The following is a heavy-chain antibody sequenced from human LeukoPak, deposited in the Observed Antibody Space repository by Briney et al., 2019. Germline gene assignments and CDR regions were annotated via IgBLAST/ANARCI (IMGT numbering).Heavy chain of an antibody. CDR1: GGSFSGYY. CDR2: INHSGST. CDR3: ARLIADPYGSVDY. J-gene: IGHJ4*02. D-gene: IGHD3-10*01. V-gene: IGHV4-34*01. Sequence: PSETLSLTRAVYGGSFSGYYWSWIRQPPGKGLEWIGEINHSGSTNYNPSLKSRVTISVDTSKNQFSLKLSSVTAADTAVYYCARLIADPYGSVDYWGQGTLVTVSS.